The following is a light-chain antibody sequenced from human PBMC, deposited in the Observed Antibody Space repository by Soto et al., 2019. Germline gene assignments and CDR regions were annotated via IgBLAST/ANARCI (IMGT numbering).Light chain of an antibody. CDR2: EVN. Sequence: QSALTQPPSASGSPGQSVAISCTGTSSDVGGYNYVSWYQQHPGKAPKLMIYEVNKRPSGVPDRFSGSKSGNTASLTVSGLQDEDEADYYCSSYAGSSNVFRTGTKLTVL. J-gene: IGLJ1*01. V-gene: IGLV2-8*01. CDR1: SSDVGGYNY. CDR3: SSYAGSSNV.